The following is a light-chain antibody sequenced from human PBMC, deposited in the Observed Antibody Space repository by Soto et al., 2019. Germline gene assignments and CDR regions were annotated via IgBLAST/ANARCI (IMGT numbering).Light chain of an antibody. CDR1: SSDVGGYSY. V-gene: IGLV2-14*01. CDR3: ASYTTSSTYV. CDR2: DVS. Sequence: QSVLNKPASVYGSPGQSIAISCTGTSSDVGGYSYVSWYQQQPGKAPKLVISDVSNRPSGVSDRFSGSKSGNTASLTISGLQTEDEADYYCASYTTSSTYVFGTGTKVTVL. J-gene: IGLJ1*01.